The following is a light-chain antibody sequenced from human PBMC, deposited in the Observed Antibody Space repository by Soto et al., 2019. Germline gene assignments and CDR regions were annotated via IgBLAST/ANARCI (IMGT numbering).Light chain of an antibody. CDR3: QQSYSNFSIT. J-gene: IGKJ5*01. Sequence: DIQMTQSPSSLSASVGDRVTITCRASESINRHLNWYQQKPGKAPKLLIYAASSLQNGVPSRFSGSGSGTVCTLTLSNMQPEDVATYYCQQSYSNFSITFGHGTRLEI. V-gene: IGKV1-39*01. CDR2: AAS. CDR1: ESINRH.